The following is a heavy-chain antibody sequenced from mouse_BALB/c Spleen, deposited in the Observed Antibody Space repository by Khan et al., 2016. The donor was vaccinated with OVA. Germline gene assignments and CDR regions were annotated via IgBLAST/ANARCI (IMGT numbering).Heavy chain of an antibody. Sequence: EVELVESGGDLVKPGGSLKLSCAASGFSFSSYSMSWVRQTPDKRLEWVATISSGGDYTYYPDIVQGRFTISRANAKNTLYLQMSSLKSEDTAMYYCASHLTGSFAYWGQGTLVTVSA. D-gene: IGHD4-1*01. V-gene: IGHV5-6*01. J-gene: IGHJ3*01. CDR3: ASHLTGSFAY. CDR2: ISSGGDYT. CDR1: GFSFSSYS.